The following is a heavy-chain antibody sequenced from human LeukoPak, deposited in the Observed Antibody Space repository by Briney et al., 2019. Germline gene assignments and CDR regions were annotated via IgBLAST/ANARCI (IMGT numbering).Heavy chain of an antibody. D-gene: IGHD6-13*01. J-gene: IGHJ4*02. CDR3: ARPTAGHFDY. CDR1: GFTFAGYA. CDR2: ISGSGGST. V-gene: IGHV3-23*01. Sequence: GGSLRLSCAASGFTFAGYAMTWVRQAPGKGLEWVSLISGSGGSTYYADVVKGRFTISRDNSKNSLYLQMNSLRDEDTAVYYCARPTAGHFDYWGQGTLVTVSS.